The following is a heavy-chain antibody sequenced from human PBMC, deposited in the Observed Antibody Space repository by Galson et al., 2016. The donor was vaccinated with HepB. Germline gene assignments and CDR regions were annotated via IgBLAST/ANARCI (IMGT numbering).Heavy chain of an antibody. D-gene: IGHD1-26*01. CDR1: GGIFGSYA. V-gene: IGHV1-69*13. Sequence: SVKVSCKASGGIFGSYAISWVRQAPGQGLEWMGGIIPIFVTPSYAQKFQGRVSITADESTSTAYMELSSLRYEDTAGYYCARGDSGGYYLPLWGQGTLVTVSS. J-gene: IGHJ4*02. CDR3: ARGDSGGYYLPL. CDR2: IIPIFVTP.